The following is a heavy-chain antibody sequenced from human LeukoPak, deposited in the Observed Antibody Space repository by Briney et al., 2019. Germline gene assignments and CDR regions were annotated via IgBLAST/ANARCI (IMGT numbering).Heavy chain of an antibody. D-gene: IGHD3-10*01. J-gene: IGHJ4*02. CDR3: AKVNGRFRELLWVYYFDY. CDR1: GFTFSSYA. V-gene: IGHV3-23*01. CDR2: ISGSGSST. Sequence: GGSLRLSCAASGFTFSSYAMNWVRQAPGKGLEWVSTISGSGSSTYYADSVKGRFTISRDNSKNTLYLQMNSLRAEDTAVYYCAKVNGRFRELLWVYYFDYWGQGTLVTVSS.